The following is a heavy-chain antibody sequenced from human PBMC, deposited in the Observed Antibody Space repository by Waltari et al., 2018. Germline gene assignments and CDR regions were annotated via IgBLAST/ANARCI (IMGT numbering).Heavy chain of an antibody. CDR3: AKTEWDDYDCWSGYPPYYFDY. D-gene: IGHD3-3*01. V-gene: IGHV3-23*01. CDR1: GFTFSSYA. CDR2: ISGSGGSI. Sequence: EVQLLESGGGLVQPGGSLRLSCAASGFTFSSYAMSWVRQAPGKGLEWVSAISGSGGSIYYADSVKGRFTISRDNSKTTLYLQMNSLRAEDTAVYYCAKTEWDDYDCWSGYPPYYFDYWGQGTLVTVSS. J-gene: IGHJ4*02.